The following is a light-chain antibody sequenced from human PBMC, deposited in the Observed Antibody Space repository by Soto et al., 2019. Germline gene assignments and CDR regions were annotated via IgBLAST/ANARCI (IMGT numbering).Light chain of an antibody. CDR3: QVWDSSSDHLYV. CDR1: NIGSKT. CDR2: DDS. Sequence: SYELIQPPSVSVAPGQTARITCGGTNIGSKTVHWYQQKPGQAPVLVVYDDSDRPSGIPERFSGSNSGNTATLTISRVEAGDEADYFCQVWDSSSDHLYVFGTGTKVTVL. J-gene: IGLJ1*01. V-gene: IGLV3-21*02.